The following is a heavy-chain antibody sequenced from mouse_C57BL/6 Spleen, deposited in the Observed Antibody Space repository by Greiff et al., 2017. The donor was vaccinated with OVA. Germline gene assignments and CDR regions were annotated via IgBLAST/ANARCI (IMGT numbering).Heavy chain of an antibody. D-gene: IGHD2-2*01. J-gene: IGHJ2*01. CDR1: GYTFTDYY. Sequence: VQLQQSGPELVKPGASVKISCKASGYTFTDYYMNWVKQSHGKSLEWIGDINPNNGGTSYNQKFKGKATLTVDKSSSTAYMELRSLTSEDSAVYYCARPGGYDGYFDYWGQGTTLTVSS. CDR3: ARPGGYDGYFDY. CDR2: INPNNGGT. V-gene: IGHV1-26*01.